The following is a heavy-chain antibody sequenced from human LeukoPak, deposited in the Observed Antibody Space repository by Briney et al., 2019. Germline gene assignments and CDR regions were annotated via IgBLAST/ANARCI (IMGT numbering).Heavy chain of an antibody. CDR2: IIPILGIA. D-gene: IGHD2-21*02. V-gene: IGHV1-69*04. CDR1: GGTFSSYA. CDR3: ARDSSEVVVTAIKYNWFDP. J-gene: IGHJ5*02. Sequence: ASVKVSCKASGGTFSSYAISWVRQAPGQGLEWMGRIIPILGIANYAQKFQGRVTITADKSTSTAYMELSSLRSEDTAVYYCARDSSEVVVTAIKYNWFDPWGQGTLVTVSS.